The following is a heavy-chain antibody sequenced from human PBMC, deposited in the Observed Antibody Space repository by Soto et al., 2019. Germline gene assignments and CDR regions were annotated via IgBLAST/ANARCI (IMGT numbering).Heavy chain of an antibody. CDR2: IYPGDSDT. CDR3: AIQYCSGGSCYSGWLDH. D-gene: IGHD2-15*01. J-gene: IGHJ5*02. Sequence: PGESLKISCKGSGYSFTSYWIGWVRQMPGKGLEWMGIIYPGDSDTRYSPSFQGQVTISADKSISTAYLQWSSLKASDTAMYYCAIQYCSGGSCYSGWLDHWSQESQVTVS. V-gene: IGHV5-51*01. CDR1: GYSFTSYW.